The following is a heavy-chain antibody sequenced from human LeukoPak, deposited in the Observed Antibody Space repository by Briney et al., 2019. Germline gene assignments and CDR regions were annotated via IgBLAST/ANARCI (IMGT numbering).Heavy chain of an antibody. CDR3: ARASRTAVAGTGGAYYYYYYGMDV. CDR2: IGTAGDT. V-gene: IGHV3-13*01. D-gene: IGHD6-19*01. Sequence: GGSLRLSCAASGFTFSSYDMHWVRQATGKGLEWVSVIGTAGDTYYPGSVKGRFTISRENAKNSLCLQMNSLRAGDTAVYYCARASRTAVAGTGGAYYYYYYGMDVWGQGTTVTVSS. CDR1: GFTFSSYD. J-gene: IGHJ6*02.